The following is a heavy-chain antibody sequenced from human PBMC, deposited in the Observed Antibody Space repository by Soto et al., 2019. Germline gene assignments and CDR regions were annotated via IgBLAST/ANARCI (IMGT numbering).Heavy chain of an antibody. CDR1: GFTFSSYW. CDR2: IKQDGSEK. CDR3: ARDGPLITMIVVEYYFDY. J-gene: IGHJ4*02. V-gene: IGHV3-7*01. Sequence: GGSLGLSFAASGFTFSSYWMSWARQAPGKGLEWVANIKQDGSEKYYVDSVKGRFTTSRDNAKNSLYLQMNSLRAEDTAVYYCARDGPLITMIVVEYYFDYWGQGT. D-gene: IGHD3-22*01.